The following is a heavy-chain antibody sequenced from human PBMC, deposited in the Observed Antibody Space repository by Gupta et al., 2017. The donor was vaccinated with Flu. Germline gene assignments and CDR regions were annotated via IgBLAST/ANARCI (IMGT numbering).Heavy chain of an antibody. CDR1: VASIRRGACY. D-gene: IGHD4-17*01. V-gene: IGHV4-31*03. CDR2: IYYTGITSGIT. Sequence: QVQLHESGPGLVKPSHTLSLPCSVSVASIRRGACYWSWIRPHPGKGLEWIGYIYYTGITSGITDYNESLKSRVTISLDASKNQFSLKLNAVTAADTAVDYCARGGDATTVTTGLFDYWGQGTLVTISS. J-gene: IGHJ4*02. CDR3: ARGGDATTVTTGLFDY.